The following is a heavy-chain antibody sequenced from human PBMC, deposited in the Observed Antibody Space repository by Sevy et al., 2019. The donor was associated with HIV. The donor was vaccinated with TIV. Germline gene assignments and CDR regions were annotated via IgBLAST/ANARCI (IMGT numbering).Heavy chain of an antibody. CDR3: VGEGVGGYSYSLDQ. D-gene: IGHD5-18*01. CDR2: MKEDGSDK. CDR1: GFTFSVYW. J-gene: IGHJ4*02. Sequence: GGSLRLSCAASGFTFSVYWMTWVRQAPGKGPEWVATMKEDGSDKDYVDSVKGRFTISRDNAKNSLYRQMNSLRAEDTAVYYCVGEGVGGYSYSLDQWGLGTLVTVSS. V-gene: IGHV3-7*01.